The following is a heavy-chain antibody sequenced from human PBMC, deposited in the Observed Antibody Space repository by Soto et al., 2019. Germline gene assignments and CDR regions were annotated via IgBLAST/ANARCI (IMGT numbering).Heavy chain of an antibody. Sequence: GGSLRLSCAASGFTFSSYGMHWVRQAPGKGLEWVAVISYDGSNKYYADSVKGRFTISRDNSKNTLYLQMNSLRAEDTAVYYCAKERDGDYVAFDIWGQGTMVTVSS. D-gene: IGHD4-17*01. CDR1: GFTFSSYG. CDR2: ISYDGSNK. CDR3: AKERDGDYVAFDI. J-gene: IGHJ3*02. V-gene: IGHV3-30*18.